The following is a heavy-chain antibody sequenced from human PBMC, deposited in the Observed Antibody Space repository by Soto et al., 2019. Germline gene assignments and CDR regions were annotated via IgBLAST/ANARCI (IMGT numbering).Heavy chain of an antibody. CDR3: ARGGGGGYGRPPLDYYYYGMDV. D-gene: IGHD2-15*01. J-gene: IGHJ6*02. V-gene: IGHV1-18*04. CDR1: GCTFTSYG. CDR2: ISAYNGNT. Sequence: ASVKVSCKASGCTFTSYGISWVRQAPGQGLEWMGWISAYNGNTNYAQKLQGRVTMTTDTSTSTAYMELRSLRSDDTAVYYCARGGGGGYGRPPLDYYYYGMDVWGQGTTVTVSS.